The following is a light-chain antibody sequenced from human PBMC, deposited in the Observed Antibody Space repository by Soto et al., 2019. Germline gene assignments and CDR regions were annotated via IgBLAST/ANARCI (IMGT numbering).Light chain of an antibody. CDR3: QKYDSVPFT. CDR1: QGFSNY. V-gene: IGKV1-27*01. Sequence: DTQMTQSPSSLSASVGDRVTITCRASQGFSNYLAWYQQQPGKAPNLLIHAASTLQSGVPSRFSRSRSGTDFTLTISSLQPGDVATYYCQKYDSVPFTFGPGTKVEIK. CDR2: AAS. J-gene: IGKJ3*01.